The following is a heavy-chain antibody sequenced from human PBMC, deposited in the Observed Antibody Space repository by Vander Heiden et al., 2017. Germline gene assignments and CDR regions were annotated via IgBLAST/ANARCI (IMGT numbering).Heavy chain of an antibody. CDR3: AASRGAEFLEWVLLDD. V-gene: IGHV1-2*02. Sequence: QVQLVQSGADVKKPGASVKVSCQASEYTFPGYHIHWVRQAPGQGLEYMGWLNPNNDATNLAQKFRGRVTMTWDTPSTTAYLDVTRLRSDDTAVYYCAASRGAEFLEWVLLDDWGQGTLVTVSS. D-gene: IGHD3-3*01. J-gene: IGHJ4*02. CDR1: EYTFPGYH. CDR2: LNPNNDAT.